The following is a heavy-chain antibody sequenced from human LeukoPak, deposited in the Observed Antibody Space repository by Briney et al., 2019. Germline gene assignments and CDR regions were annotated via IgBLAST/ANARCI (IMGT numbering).Heavy chain of an antibody. V-gene: IGHV3-74*01. CDR3: VRGVCASGSSP. D-gene: IGHD3-10*01. Sequence: PGGSLRLSCEASGFTLSNYWMYWVRQAPGKGLVWVSRIISDGSSNYADSVKGRFTISRDNAKNTLYLQMNSLRAEDTAVYYCVRGVCASGSSPWGQGTLVTVSS. CDR2: IISDGSS. J-gene: IGHJ5*02. CDR1: GFTLSNYW.